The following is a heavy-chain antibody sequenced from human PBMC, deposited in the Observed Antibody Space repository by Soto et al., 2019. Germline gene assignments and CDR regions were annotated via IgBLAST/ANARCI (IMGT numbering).Heavy chain of an antibody. Sequence: SETLSLTCTVSGGSISSGGYYWSWIRQHPGKGLEWIGYIYYSGSTYYNPSLKSRVTISVDTSKNQFSLKLSSVTAAATAVYYCASLTTPTTDYYYYMDVWGKGTTVTVSS. D-gene: IGHD4-17*01. CDR1: GGSISSGGYY. CDR2: IYYSGST. V-gene: IGHV4-31*03. J-gene: IGHJ6*03. CDR3: ASLTTPTTDYYYYMDV.